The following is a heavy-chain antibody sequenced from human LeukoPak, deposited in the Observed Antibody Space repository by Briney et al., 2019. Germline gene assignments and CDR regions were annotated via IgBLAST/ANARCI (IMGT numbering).Heavy chain of an antibody. Sequence: ASVMVSCKASGGTFSSYAISWVRQAPGQGLEWMGGIIPIFGTANYAQKFQGRVTITADESTSTAYMELSSLRSEDTAVYYCARREVKAAPDDYYYYGMDVWGKGTTVTVSS. J-gene: IGHJ6*04. CDR1: GGTFSSYA. CDR2: IIPIFGTA. CDR3: ARREVKAAPDDYYYYGMDV. V-gene: IGHV1-69*01. D-gene: IGHD6-13*01.